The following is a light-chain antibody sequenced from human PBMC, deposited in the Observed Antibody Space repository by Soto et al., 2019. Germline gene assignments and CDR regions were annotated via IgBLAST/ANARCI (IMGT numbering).Light chain of an antibody. CDR3: ETWDSNTRV. Sequence: QPVLTQSSSASASLGSSVKLTCTLSSGHSNYISAWHQQQPGKAPRYLMKLEGSGSYNKGSGVPDRFSGSSSGADRYLTISNLKIEDEADYYCETWDSNTRVFGGGTKLTVL. CDR1: SGHSNYI. V-gene: IGLV4-60*02. CDR2: LEGSGSY. J-gene: IGLJ3*02.